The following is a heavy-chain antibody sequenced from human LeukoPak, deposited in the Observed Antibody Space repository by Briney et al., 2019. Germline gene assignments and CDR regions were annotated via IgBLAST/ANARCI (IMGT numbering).Heavy chain of an antibody. D-gene: IGHD4-17*01. CDR2: IYYSGST. J-gene: IGHJ3*02. CDR1: GGSISSSSYY. V-gene: IGHV4-39*07. Sequence: SETLSLTCTVSGGSISSSSYYWGWIRQPPGKGLEWIGSIYYSGSTYYNPSLKSRVTISVDTSKNQFSLKLSSVTAADTAVYYCARGDYGDYAFYIWGQGTLVTVSS. CDR3: ARGDYGDYAFYI.